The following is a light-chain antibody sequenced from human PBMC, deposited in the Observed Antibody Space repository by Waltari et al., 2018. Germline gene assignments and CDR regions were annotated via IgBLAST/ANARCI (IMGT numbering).Light chain of an antibody. J-gene: IGLJ3*02. V-gene: IGLV2-14*03. Sequence: QSALTQPASVSGSPGQSITISCTGPKSDVGFYNYVSWYQQHPGKAPKVIIYDVSQRPSGISHRCSGSKSGNTASLIIAGLQADDEADYYCKSYTGTGSWVFGGGTKLTVL. CDR1: KSDVGFYNY. CDR2: DVS. CDR3: KSYTGTGSWV.